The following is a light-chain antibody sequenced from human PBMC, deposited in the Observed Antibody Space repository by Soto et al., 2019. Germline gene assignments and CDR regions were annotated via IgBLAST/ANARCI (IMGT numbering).Light chain of an antibody. J-gene: IGKJ4*01. Sequence: DIQMTQSPSSLSASVGDRVTITCRASQGIGKDLGWYQQKPGKAPKRLMYAASSLQSGVPSRFSGSGSGTEFTLTISSLQPEDFATYYCRQHNSYPLTFGGGTKVEIK. CDR3: RQHNSYPLT. CDR1: QGIGKD. CDR2: AAS. V-gene: IGKV1-17*01.